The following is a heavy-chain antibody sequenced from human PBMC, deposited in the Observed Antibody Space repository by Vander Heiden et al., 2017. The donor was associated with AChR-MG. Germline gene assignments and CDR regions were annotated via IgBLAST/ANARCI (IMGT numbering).Heavy chain of an antibody. CDR3: ARDPSQDGYNP. J-gene: IGHJ5*02. Sequence: QVQLQESGPGLVKPSETLSLTCTVSGGSISSYYWSWIRQPPGKGLEWIGYIYYSGSTNYNPSLKSRVTISVDTSKNQFSLKLSSVTAADTAVYYCARDPSQDGYNPWGQGTLVTVSS. D-gene: IGHD5-12*01. CDR1: GGSISSYY. CDR2: IYYSGST. V-gene: IGHV4-59*01.